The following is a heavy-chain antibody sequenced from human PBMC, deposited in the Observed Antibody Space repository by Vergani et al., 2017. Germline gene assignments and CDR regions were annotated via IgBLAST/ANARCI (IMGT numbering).Heavy chain of an antibody. CDR3: AKDLGTSSGGGWFDP. Sequence: EVQLEESGGGLVLPGRSLRLSCVASGFTSAGYAMHWVRQAPGKGLEWVSGISWNSNSIGYADSVKGRFTISRDNANNSLYLQMNSLRAEDTALFYGAKDLGTSSGGGWFDPWGQGTLVTVSS. V-gene: IGHV3-9*02. J-gene: IGHJ5*02. CDR2: ISWNSNSI. CDR1: GFTSAGYA. D-gene: IGHD6-6*01.